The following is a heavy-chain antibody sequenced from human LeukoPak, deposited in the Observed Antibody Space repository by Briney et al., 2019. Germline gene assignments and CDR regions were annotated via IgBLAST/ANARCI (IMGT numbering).Heavy chain of an antibody. J-gene: IGHJ4*02. CDR2: ISYDGSNK. Sequence: GGSLRLSCAASGFTFSSYAMHWVRQAPGKGLEWVTIISYDGSNKYYADSVKGRFTISRDNAKNTLYLQMNSLRAEDTAVYYCVRDLGYDRSPYWQKYFDSWGPGTLVTVSS. V-gene: IGHV3-30*04. CDR1: GFTFSSYA. D-gene: IGHD3-22*01. CDR3: VRDLGYDRSPYWQKYFDS.